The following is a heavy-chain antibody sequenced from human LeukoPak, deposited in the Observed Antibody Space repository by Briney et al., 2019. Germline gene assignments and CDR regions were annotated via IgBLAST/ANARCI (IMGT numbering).Heavy chain of an antibody. Sequence: SETLSLTCTVSGGSISSSSYYWGWISQPPGKGLEWIGRIYYSGTTYYNPSLKRRVTISVDTSKSQFSLKLSSVTAADTAVYYCARDIDGSGTIAASGPTPNLGYWGQGTLVTVSS. CDR3: ARDIDGSGTIAASGPTPNLGY. J-gene: IGHJ4*02. CDR1: GGSISSSSYY. V-gene: IGHV4-39*07. D-gene: IGHD6-13*01. CDR2: IYYSGTT.